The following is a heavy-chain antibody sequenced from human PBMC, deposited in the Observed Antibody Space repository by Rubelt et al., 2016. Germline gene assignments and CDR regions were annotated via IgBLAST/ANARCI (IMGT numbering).Heavy chain of an antibody. CDR1: GYTFTSYA. J-gene: IGHJ4*02. V-gene: IGHV1-3*01. D-gene: IGHD2-8*01. CDR2: ITAGNGNT. CDR3: AAGVDYYFDY. Sequence: QVQLVQSGAEVKKPGASVKVSCKASGYTFTSYAMHWVRQAPGQRLEWTGWITAGNGNTKYSQKFQGRVTITRDTSASTAYMELSSLRSEDTAVYYCAAGVDYYFDYWGQGTLVTVSS.